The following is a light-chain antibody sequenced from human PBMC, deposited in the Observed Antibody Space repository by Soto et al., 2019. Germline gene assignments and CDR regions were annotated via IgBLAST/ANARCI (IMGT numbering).Light chain of an antibody. Sequence: EIVLTQSPGTLSLSPGERATLSCRASQSVSRYLAWYQQKPGQAPSLLIYGASSRATGIPDRFSGSGSGTDFTLTISRLEPEDFAVYYCQQYGRSPWTFGQGTKVEI. CDR2: GAS. CDR3: QQYGRSPWT. J-gene: IGKJ1*01. CDR1: QSVSRY. V-gene: IGKV3-20*01.